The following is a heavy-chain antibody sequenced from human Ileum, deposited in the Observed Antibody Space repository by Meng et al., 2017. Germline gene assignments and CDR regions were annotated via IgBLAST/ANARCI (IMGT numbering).Heavy chain of an antibody. Sequence: QVQLVQSGAEVKKPGASVKVSCKTSGYNFAAYYVHWVRQAPGQGLEWMGRISPYSGDTNYAQMFRGRVTVTSDTSISTAYMELRSLRSDDTAVYYCARGTPGRSYSDYWGPGTLVTVSS. CDR1: GYNFAAYY. V-gene: IGHV1-2*06. CDR2: ISPYSGDT. D-gene: IGHD3-10*01. CDR3: ARGTPGRSYSDY. J-gene: IGHJ4*02.